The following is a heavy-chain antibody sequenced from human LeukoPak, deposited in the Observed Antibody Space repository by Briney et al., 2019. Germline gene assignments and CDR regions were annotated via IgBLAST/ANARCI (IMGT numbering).Heavy chain of an antibody. Sequence: GSLRLSCAASGFTFSSYAMHWVRQAPGKGLEWVAVISYDGSNKYYADSVKGRFTISRDNSKNTLYLQMNSLRAEDTAVYYCARDHYDSSGYLRYWGQGTLVTVSS. V-gene: IGHV3-30-3*01. CDR3: ARDHYDSSGYLRY. CDR2: ISYDGSNK. CDR1: GFTFSSYA. J-gene: IGHJ4*02. D-gene: IGHD3-22*01.